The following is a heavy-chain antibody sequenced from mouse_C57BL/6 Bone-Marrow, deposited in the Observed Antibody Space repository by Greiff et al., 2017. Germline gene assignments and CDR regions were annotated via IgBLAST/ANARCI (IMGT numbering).Heavy chain of an antibody. V-gene: IGHV1-81*01. Sequence: QVQLQQSGAELARPGASVKLSCKASGYTFTSYGISWVKQRTGQGLEWIGEIYPRSGNTYYNEKVKGKATLTADKSSSTAYMELRSLTSEDSAVYFCAKNRVYAMDYWGQGTSVTVSS. CDR2: IYPRSGNT. CDR1: GYTFTSYG. CDR3: AKNRVYAMDY. J-gene: IGHJ4*01.